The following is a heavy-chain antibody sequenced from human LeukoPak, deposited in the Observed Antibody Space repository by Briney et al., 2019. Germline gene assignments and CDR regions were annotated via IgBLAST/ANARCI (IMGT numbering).Heavy chain of an antibody. CDR1: GFTFNTYL. V-gene: IGHV3-64*01. D-gene: IGHD2-2*01. J-gene: IGHJ4*02. CDR3: ARDHNPGSSAPGDY. Sequence: GGSLRLSCAASGFTFNTYLMSWVRQAPGKGLEYVSAISSNGGSTYYANSVKGRFTISRDNSKNTLYLQMGSLRAEDMAVYYCARDHNPGSSAPGDYWGQGTLVTVSS. CDR2: ISSNGGST.